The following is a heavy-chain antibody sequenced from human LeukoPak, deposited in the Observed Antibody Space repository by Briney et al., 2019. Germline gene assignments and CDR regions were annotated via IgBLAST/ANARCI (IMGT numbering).Heavy chain of an antibody. V-gene: IGHV4-31*03. J-gene: IGHJ6*02. CDR2: INYSGNA. CDR3: ARNELISSNYYYYGMDV. CDR1: GVSISSSGYY. Sequence: PSETLSLTCTVSGVSISSSGYYWGWIRQPPGKGLEWIGYINYSGNAYYNPSLKSRVTISVDTSKNQFSLKLSSVTAADTAVYYCARNELISSNYYYYGMDVWGQGTTVTVSS.